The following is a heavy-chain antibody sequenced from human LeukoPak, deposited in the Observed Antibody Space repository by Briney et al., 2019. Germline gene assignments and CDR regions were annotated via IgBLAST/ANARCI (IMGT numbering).Heavy chain of an antibody. CDR3: AKAGIGVVGYFDY. D-gene: IGHD6-19*01. Sequence: GGSLRLSCAASGFTVSSNYMIWVRQAPGKWLEWVSVIYSGGSTYYADSVKGRFTISRDNSKNTVYLQMNSLRAEDTALYYCAKAGIGVVGYFDYWGQGTLVTVSS. CDR2: IYSGGST. V-gene: IGHV3-53*01. CDR1: GFTVSSNY. J-gene: IGHJ4*02.